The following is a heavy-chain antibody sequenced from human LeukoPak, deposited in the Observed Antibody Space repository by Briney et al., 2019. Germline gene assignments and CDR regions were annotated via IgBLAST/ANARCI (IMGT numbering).Heavy chain of an antibody. CDR3: ARTVYSSSWTPQWGWFDP. CDR2: IHYSGSA. V-gene: IGHV4-38-2*02. Sequence: PSETLSLTCTVSSYSISGDYYWGWIRQPPGRGLEWIVSIHYSGSAYFNPSLRSRVTRSVDTSKNQFSLKLSSVTAADTAVYYCARTVYSSSWTPQWGWFDPWGQGTLVTVSS. J-gene: IGHJ5*02. CDR1: SYSISGDYY. D-gene: IGHD6-13*01.